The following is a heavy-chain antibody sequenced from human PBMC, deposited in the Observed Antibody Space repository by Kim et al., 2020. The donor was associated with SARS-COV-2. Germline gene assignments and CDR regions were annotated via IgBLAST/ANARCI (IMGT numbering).Heavy chain of an antibody. CDR3: ARGSVVRGVIISTYYYYYGMDV. V-gene: IGHV4-34*01. J-gene: IGHJ6*02. Sequence: SETLSLTCAVYGGSFSGYYWIWIRQPPGKGLEWIGEINHSGSTNYNPSLKSRVTISVDTSKNQFSLKLSSVTAADTAVYYCARGSVVRGVIISTYYYYYGMDVWGQGTTVTVS. D-gene: IGHD3-10*01. CDR1: GGSFSGYY. CDR2: INHSGST.